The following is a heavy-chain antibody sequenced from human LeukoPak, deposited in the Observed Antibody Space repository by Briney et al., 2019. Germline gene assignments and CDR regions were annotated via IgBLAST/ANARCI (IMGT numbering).Heavy chain of an antibody. V-gene: IGHV4-39*01. D-gene: IGHD3-10*01. J-gene: IGHJ4*02. Sequence: SETLSLTCSVSGGSISSSSYYWGWIRQPPWKGLEWIGTIYYSGGTYYNPSLRSRVTISIDTSKNQFSLRLSSLTPADTALYYCARQSYDDRPFDYWGQGALVTVSS. CDR3: ARQSYDDRPFDY. CDR2: IYYSGGT. CDR1: GGSISSSSYY.